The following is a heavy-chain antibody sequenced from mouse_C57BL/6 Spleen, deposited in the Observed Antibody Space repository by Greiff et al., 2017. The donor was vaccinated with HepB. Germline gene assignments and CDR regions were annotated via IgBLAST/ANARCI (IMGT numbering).Heavy chain of an antibody. J-gene: IGHJ2*01. D-gene: IGHD3-1*01. Sequence: QVQLQQPGAELVRPGTSVKLSCKASGYTFTSYWMHWVKQRPGQGLEWIGVIDPSDSYTNYNQKFKGKATLTVDTSSSTAYMQLSSLTSEDSAVYYCARSGLRRYFDYWGQGTTLTVSS. CDR3: ARSGLRRYFDY. V-gene: IGHV1-59*01. CDR2: IDPSDSYT. CDR1: GYTFTSYW.